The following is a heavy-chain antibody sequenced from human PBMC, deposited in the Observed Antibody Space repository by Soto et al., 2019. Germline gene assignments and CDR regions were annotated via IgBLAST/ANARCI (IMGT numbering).Heavy chain of an antibody. CDR2: IDPSDSYT. CDR3: ARSKPDFWRAYYYYGMDV. V-gene: IGHV5-10-1*01. Sequence: GESLKISCKGSGYSFTSYWISWVRQMPGKGLEWMGRIDPSDSYTNYSPSFQGHVTISADKSISTAYLQWSSLKASDTAMYYCARSKPDFWRAYYYYGMDVWGQGTTVTVSS. CDR1: GYSFTSYW. J-gene: IGHJ6*02. D-gene: IGHD3-3*01.